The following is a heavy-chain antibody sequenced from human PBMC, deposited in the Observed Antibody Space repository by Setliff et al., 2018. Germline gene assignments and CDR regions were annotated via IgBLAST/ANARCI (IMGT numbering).Heavy chain of an antibody. CDR2: IKQDGSEM. CDR1: RFTFSTAW. V-gene: IGHV3-7*03. D-gene: IGHD1-7*01. J-gene: IGHJ5*02. Sequence: PGGSLRLSCEASRFTFSTAWMSWVRQAPGKGLEWVANIKQDGSEMSYADSVKGRFTISRDNAKKTLYLQMNGLTAEDTAVYYCAKFQRGWNYLSDWFDPWGQGTLVTVS. CDR3: AKFQRGWNYLSDWFDP.